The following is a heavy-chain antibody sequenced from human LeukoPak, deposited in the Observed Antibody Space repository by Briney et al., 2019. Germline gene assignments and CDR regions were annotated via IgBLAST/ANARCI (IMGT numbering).Heavy chain of an antibody. J-gene: IGHJ3*02. D-gene: IGHD6-19*01. V-gene: IGHV1-2*02. CDR1: GYTFTGYY. CDR2: INPNSGGT. CDR3: AGNPKRDSSGWSGTI. Sequence: GASVKVSCKASGYTFTGYYMHWVRQAPGQGLEWMGWINPNSGGTNYAQKFQGRVTMTRDTSISTAYMELSRLRSDDTAVYYCAGNPKRDSSGWSGTIWGQGTMVTVSS.